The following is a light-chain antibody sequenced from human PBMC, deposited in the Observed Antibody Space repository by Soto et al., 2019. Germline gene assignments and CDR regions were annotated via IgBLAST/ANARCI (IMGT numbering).Light chain of an antibody. CDR3: QQYNSYSRT. CDR2: KAS. J-gene: IGKJ1*01. V-gene: IGKV1-5*03. CDR1: QSISSW. Sequence: DIQMTQSPSTLSASVGDRVTITCRASQSISSWLAWYQQKPGKVPKLLIYKASSLESGVPSRFSGSGSGTEFTLTISSLQPDDSATYYCQQYNSYSRTFGQGTKVEIK.